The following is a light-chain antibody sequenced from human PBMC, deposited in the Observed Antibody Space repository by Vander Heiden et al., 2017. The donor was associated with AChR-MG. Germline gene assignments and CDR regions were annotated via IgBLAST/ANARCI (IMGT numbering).Light chain of an antibody. CDR1: QLGNKY. CDR3: QAWDGPTVV. J-gene: IGLJ2*01. V-gene: IGLV3-1*01. CDR2: QNT. Sequence: SFDLPQPPSVSVSPGQTATIACSADQLGNKYVCWYQQKPGQSPVQFIYQNTNRPSGIPERFSGSKSGKTATLTISGTQAIDEADYYCQAWDGPTVVFGGGTKLTVL.